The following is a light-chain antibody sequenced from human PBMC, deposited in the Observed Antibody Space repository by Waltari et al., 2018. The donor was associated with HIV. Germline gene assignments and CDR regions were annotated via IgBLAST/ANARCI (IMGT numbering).Light chain of an antibody. V-gene: IGKV3-15*01. J-gene: IGKJ1*01. CDR3: QQYNKWPET. CDR2: GSS. Sequence: EIVLTQSPATLSVSLGERATLTCRASQSGSSNLAWYQQKPGQAPRLLIYGSSTRATGIPARFSGSGSGTEFTLTISSLQSEDLAVYYCQQYNKWPETFGQGTKVEIK. CDR1: QSGSSN.